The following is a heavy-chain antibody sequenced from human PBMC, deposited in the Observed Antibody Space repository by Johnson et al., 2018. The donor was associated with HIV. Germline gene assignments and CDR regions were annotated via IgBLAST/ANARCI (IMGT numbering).Heavy chain of an antibody. CDR2: ISNNGGST. D-gene: IGHD1-26*01. Sequence: QVRLVESGGGVVQPGTSLRLSCAASGFTFSSYGIHWVRQAPGKGLEYVSAISNNGGSTYYADSVKGRFTISRENAKNSLYLQMNSLRAGDTAVYYCARALGATYAFDIWGQGTMVTVSS. V-gene: IGHV3-64*04. CDR1: GFTFSSYG. J-gene: IGHJ3*02. CDR3: ARALGATYAFDI.